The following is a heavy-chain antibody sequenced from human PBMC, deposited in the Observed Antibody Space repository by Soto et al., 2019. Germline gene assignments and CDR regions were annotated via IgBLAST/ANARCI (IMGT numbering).Heavy chain of an antibody. CDR2: ISRSGSTI. CDR3: ARNWGDPNWASDYYGMDV. CDR1: GFTFRSYE. D-gene: IGHD7-27*01. J-gene: IGHJ6*02. V-gene: IGHV3-48*03. Sequence: EVQLVESGGGLVQPGGSLTLSCAASGFTFRSYEMNWVRQAPGKGLEWVSYISRSGSTIYYADYVKGRFTISRDNAKNSLYVQMNSLRAEDTAVYYCARNWGDPNWASDYYGMDVWGQGTTVTVSS.